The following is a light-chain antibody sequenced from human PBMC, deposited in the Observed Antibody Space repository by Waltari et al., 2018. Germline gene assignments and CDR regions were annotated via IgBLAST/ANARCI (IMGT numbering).Light chain of an antibody. CDR3: EAWDDRLNGRV. J-gene: IGLJ3*02. Sequence: QSGLTQSSTVSGTPGHRVTISCSGRSSTIGSNTLNWYQQFPGAAPKLLSYRNNQRPSGGPDRFSGSKSGTSASLAISGLQSEDEADYDCEAWDDRLNGRVFGGGTKLTVL. CDR1: SSTIGSNT. V-gene: IGLV1-44*01. CDR2: RNN.